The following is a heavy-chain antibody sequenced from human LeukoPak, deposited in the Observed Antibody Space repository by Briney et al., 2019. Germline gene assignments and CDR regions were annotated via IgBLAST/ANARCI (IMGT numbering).Heavy chain of an antibody. CDR1: VFTFGSYA. V-gene: IGHV3-23*01. CDR2: ISGTGGTT. J-gene: IGHJ4*02. CDR3: AKESPHCDY. Sequence: PGGSLRLSCAASVFTFGSYAMSWVRQAPGKGLEWVSTISGTGGTTYYVDSVRGRFTIYRDNSKNMVYLQMNSLRAEDTALYFCAKESPHCDYWGQGTLVTVSS.